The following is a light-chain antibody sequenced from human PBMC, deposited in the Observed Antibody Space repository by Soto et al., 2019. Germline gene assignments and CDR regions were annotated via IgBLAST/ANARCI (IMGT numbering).Light chain of an antibody. CDR3: HQSHGIPYT. J-gene: IGKJ2*01. CDR2: AAS. V-gene: IGKV1-39*01. Sequence: DIQMTQSPSSLSASVGDRVTITCRASQTISTYLNWYQQEPGKAPKLLIYAASSLQSGVTSRFSGSGSGTDFTLTISSLQPEDFAAYYCHQSHGIPYTFGQGTKLEIK. CDR1: QTISTY.